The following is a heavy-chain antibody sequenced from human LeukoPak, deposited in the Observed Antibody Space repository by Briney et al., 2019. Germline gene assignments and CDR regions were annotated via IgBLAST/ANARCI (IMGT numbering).Heavy chain of an antibody. CDR1: GYSFNNYG. Sequence: ASVSVSCKASGYSFNNYGISWVRQAPGQGLEWMGWVSSYNGDTNYAQKFQGRLAMSTDTSTSTAYMELRSLRFDDTAIYYCVKDWHILTGRNCFDPWGQGTLVTVSS. D-gene: IGHD3-9*01. V-gene: IGHV1-18*01. J-gene: IGHJ5*02. CDR3: VKDWHILTGRNCFDP. CDR2: VSSYNGDT.